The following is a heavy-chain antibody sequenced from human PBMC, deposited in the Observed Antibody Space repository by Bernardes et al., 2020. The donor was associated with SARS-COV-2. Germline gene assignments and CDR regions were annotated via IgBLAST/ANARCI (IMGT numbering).Heavy chain of an antibody. Sequence: GGSLRLSCAASGFTFSSYAMSWVRQAPGKGLEWVSAISGSGGSTYYADSVKGRFTISRDNSKNTLYLQMNSLRAEDTAVYYCMRAHFADRSGDYWGQGTLVTVSS. CDR3: MRAHFADRSGDY. V-gene: IGHV3-23*01. CDR1: GFTFSSYA. D-gene: IGHD2-15*01. CDR2: ISGSGGST. J-gene: IGHJ4*02.